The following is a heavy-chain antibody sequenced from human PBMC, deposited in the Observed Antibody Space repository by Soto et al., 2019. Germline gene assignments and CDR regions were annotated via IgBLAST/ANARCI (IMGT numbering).Heavy chain of an antibody. CDR3: ARDGVGVDFWNPMWFDP. V-gene: IGHV1-2*02. J-gene: IGHJ5*02. D-gene: IGHD3-3*01. Sequence: ASVKVSCKTSGYIFSGYYMHWVRQAPGQGLEWLGWINPNSGVTSYAQKFQGTATMSRDTSISTVYMELRRLTSDDTPTYYCARDGVGVDFWNPMWFDPWGQGTQVTVAS. CDR2: INPNSGVT. CDR1: GYIFSGYY.